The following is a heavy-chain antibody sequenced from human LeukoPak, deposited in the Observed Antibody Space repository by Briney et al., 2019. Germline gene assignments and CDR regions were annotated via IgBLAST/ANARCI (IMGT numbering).Heavy chain of an antibody. D-gene: IGHD6-6*01. V-gene: IGHV4-4*09. CDR2: IYTSGGT. CDR3: ARLTRLSTSPDRYYLDY. Sequence: SETLSLTCTVSGDSISSYYWSWIRQPQGKGLGGIGSIYTSGGTNYIPSLKGRVTISMDTSKNQFSLKLSSVTAADSAVYYCARLTRLSTSPDRYYLDYWGQGTLVTVSS. CDR1: GDSISSYY. J-gene: IGHJ4*02.